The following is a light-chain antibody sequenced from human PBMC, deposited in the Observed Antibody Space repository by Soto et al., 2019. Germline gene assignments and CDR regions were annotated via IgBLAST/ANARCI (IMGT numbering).Light chain of an antibody. CDR3: QQYGGSPYT. Sequence: EIVLTQSPGTLSLSPGERATLSCRASQRVSSSFLAWHQQKPGQAPRLLIYGASSRATGIPDRFSASGSGTDFTLTISRLEPEDFAVYYCQQYGGSPYTFGQGTKLEIK. J-gene: IGKJ2*01. V-gene: IGKV3-20*01. CDR1: QRVSSSF. CDR2: GAS.